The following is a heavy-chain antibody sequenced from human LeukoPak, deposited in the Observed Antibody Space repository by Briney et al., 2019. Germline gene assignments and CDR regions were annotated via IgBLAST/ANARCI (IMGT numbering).Heavy chain of an antibody. J-gene: IGHJ3*02. Sequence: SETLSLTCAVYGGSFSGYYWSWIRQPPGKGLEWIGNIFYSGSTYYSPSLRGRVTISLDTSRSQFSLKLNSVTAADTAVYYCAKSNGYGLVDIWGQGTMVTVSS. D-gene: IGHD3-10*01. CDR2: IFYSGST. CDR3: AKSNGYGLVDI. CDR1: GGSFSGYY. V-gene: IGHV4-34*12.